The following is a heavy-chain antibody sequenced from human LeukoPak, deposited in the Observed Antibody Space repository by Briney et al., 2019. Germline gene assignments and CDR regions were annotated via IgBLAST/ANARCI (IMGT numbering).Heavy chain of an antibody. D-gene: IGHD1-26*01. J-gene: IGHJ4*02. CDR1: GFTFSTYA. Sequence: PGGSLRLSCAASGFTFSTYAMYWVRQAPGKGLEWVALISYDGSNKYNADSVKGRFTIPRDNSKNTLYLQMNSLRAEDTAVYYCARSYSGSYLDYFDYWGQGTLVTVSS. CDR2: ISYDGSNK. V-gene: IGHV3-30*04. CDR3: ARSYSGSYLDYFDY.